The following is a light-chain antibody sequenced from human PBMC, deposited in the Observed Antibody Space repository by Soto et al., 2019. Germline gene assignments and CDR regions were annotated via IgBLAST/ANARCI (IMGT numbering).Light chain of an antibody. CDR1: SSNIGGNS. J-gene: IGLJ1*01. CDR3: GSWDSSLSAYV. Sequence: QSVLTQPPSVSAAPGQKVTISCSGSSSNIGGNSVSWYQQLPGTAPKLLIYDDNKRLSGIPDRFSGSKSGTSATLGITGFQTGDEAYYYCGSWDSSLSAYVFGTGTKVTVL. CDR2: DDN. V-gene: IGLV1-51*01.